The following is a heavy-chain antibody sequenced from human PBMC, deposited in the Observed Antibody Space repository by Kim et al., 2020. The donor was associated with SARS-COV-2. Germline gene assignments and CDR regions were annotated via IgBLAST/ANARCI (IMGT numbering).Heavy chain of an antibody. CDR3: ARGGITMVRGVVRGWFDP. V-gene: IGHV4-34*01. D-gene: IGHD3-10*01. CDR1: GGSFSGYY. J-gene: IGHJ5*02. Sequence: SETLSITCAVYGGSFSGYYWSWIRQPPGKGLEWIGEINHSGSTNYNPSLKSRVTISVDTSKNQFSLKLSSVTAADTAVYYCARGGITMVRGVVRGWFDPWGQGTLVTVSS. CDR2: INHSGST.